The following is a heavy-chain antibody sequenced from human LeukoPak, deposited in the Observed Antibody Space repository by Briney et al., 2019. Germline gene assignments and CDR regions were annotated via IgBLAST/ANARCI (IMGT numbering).Heavy chain of an antibody. CDR1: GFTFSDYW. CDR2: IDLAGEYT. V-gene: IGHV3-74*01. Sequence: GGSLRLSCAASGFTFSDYWMHWVRQAPGKGLVWVSRIDLAGEYTAYADSVKGRFTISRDNAKNTLYLQMNSLRAEDTAVYYCASGNSHAFDIWGQGTMVTVSS. J-gene: IGHJ3*02. CDR3: ASGNSHAFDI.